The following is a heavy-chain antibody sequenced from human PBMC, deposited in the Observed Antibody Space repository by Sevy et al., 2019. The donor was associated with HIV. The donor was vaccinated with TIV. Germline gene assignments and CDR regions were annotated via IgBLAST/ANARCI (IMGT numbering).Heavy chain of an antibody. J-gene: IGHJ4*02. CDR2: ISSRNSYT. D-gene: IGHD6-13*01. Sequence: GGSLRLSCAASGFTFSGYYMSWIRQAPGKGLEWVSYISSRNSYTNYAKSVRGRFTISRDNAKNSLYLQMNSLRAEDTAVYYCARDRIAAADHYFDYWGQGSLVTVSS. V-gene: IGHV3-11*06. CDR3: ARDRIAAADHYFDY. CDR1: GFTFSGYY.